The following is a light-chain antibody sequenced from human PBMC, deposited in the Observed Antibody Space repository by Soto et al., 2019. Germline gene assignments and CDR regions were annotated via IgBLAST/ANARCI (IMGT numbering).Light chain of an antibody. V-gene: IGKV1-39*01. Sequence: DIQMTQSPSSLSASVGDRLTITCRASQTIGTYLNWYQHKPGQAPKVLIYAASSLQLGVSSRFAGSGSGTEFTLTISSLVPEDFGTYYCQQSYSSPRTFGQGTMVEI. J-gene: IGKJ1*01. CDR3: QQSYSSPRT. CDR2: AAS. CDR1: QTIGTY.